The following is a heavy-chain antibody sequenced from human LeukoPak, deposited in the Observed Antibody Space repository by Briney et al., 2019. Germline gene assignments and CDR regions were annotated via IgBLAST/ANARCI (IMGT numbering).Heavy chain of an antibody. CDR2: INPNSGGT. D-gene: IGHD3-10*01. Sequence: GASVKVSCKASGYTFTGYYMHWVRQAPGQGLEWMGWINPNSGGTNYAQKFQGRVTMTRDTSISTAYMELSRLRSDDTAVYYCARDRITMVRGVASTSDYWGQGTLVTVSS. V-gene: IGHV1-2*02. CDR3: ARDRITMVRGVASTSDY. CDR1: GYTFTGYY. J-gene: IGHJ4*02.